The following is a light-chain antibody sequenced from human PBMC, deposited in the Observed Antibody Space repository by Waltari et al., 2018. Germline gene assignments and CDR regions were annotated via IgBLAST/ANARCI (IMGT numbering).Light chain of an antibody. CDR1: NIGRKS. Sequence: SYVLTQPPSVSVAPGKTATITCGGGNIGRKSVHWYQQKAGQAPVLVIYFDNYRPSGIPERFSGSNSGDTATLTISRVEAGDEADYYCQVWDSRSDRAFGGGTKLTVL. CDR2: FDN. V-gene: IGLV3-21*04. J-gene: IGLJ2*01. CDR3: QVWDSRSDRA.